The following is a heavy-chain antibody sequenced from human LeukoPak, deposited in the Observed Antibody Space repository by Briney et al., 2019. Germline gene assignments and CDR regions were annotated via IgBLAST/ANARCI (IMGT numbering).Heavy chain of an antibody. V-gene: IGHV4-59*01. D-gene: IGHD4-17*01. J-gene: IGHJ5*02. CDR3: ARVEYGDYGWFDP. CDR2: ISDSGST. Sequence: SETLSLTCTVSGDSISTYYWTWIRQPPGKGLEWIGYISDSGSTNYNPSLKSRVTISSDTSKNQFSLKLISLTAADTAAYYCARVEYGDYGWFDPWGQGTLVTVSS. CDR1: GDSISTYY.